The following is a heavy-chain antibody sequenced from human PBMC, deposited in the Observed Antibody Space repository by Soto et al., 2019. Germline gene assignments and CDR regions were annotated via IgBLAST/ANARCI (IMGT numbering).Heavy chain of an antibody. CDR3: AGLDPFYFDY. CDR1: GNIFSSYS. Sequence: QVHLVQSGAEVKKPGSSVKVSCKASGNIFSSYSISWVRQAPGQGPEWLGWIIAIYGSANYAQKFRDRGTITADESTSTAYMELSSLRSEDTAVDYCAGLDPFYFDYWGQGTLVTVSS. CDR2: IIAIYGSA. J-gene: IGHJ4*02. V-gene: IGHV1-69*01.